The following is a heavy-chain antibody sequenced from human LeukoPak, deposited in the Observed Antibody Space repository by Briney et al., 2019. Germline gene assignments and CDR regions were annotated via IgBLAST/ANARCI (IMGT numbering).Heavy chain of an antibody. D-gene: IGHD3-3*01. CDR3: ARGAAFWSGYFDY. CDR2: INHSGST. V-gene: IGHV4-34*01. CDR1: GGSFSGYY. J-gene: IGHJ4*02. Sequence: ASETLSLTCAVYGGSFSGYYWSWIRQPPGKGLEWIGEINHSGSTSYNPSLKSRVTISVDTSKNQFSLKLSSVTAADTAVYYCARGAAFWSGYFDYWGQGTLVTVSS.